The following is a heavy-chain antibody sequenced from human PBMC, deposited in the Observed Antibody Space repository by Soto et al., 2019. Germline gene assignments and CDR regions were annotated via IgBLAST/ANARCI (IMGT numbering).Heavy chain of an antibody. V-gene: IGHV6-1*01. CDR1: GDSVSSSSAA. CDR2: TYYRSNWYN. J-gene: IGHJ6*02. D-gene: IGHD5-18*01. Sequence: SQTLSLTCDISGDSVSSSSAAWNWLSQSASRGFEWLGRTYYRSNWYNEYALSLQSRLSINPDTPKHRFSLQLHAVTPGDTAVYYCAREPGFDSYGFYYFYDLDVWGQGTTVTVSS. CDR3: AREPGFDSYGFYYFYDLDV.